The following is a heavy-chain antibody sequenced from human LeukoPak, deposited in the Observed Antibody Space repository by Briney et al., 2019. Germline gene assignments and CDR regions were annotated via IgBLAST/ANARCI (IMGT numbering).Heavy chain of an antibody. CDR2: ISGSGGTA. CDR1: GFAFSSYS. D-gene: IGHD3-22*01. J-gene: IGHJ4*02. V-gene: IGHV3-23*01. CDR3: AKKGYYDGSGYYMYYFDH. Sequence: AGGSLRLSCAASGFAFSSYSMSWVRQAPWKGLEWVSAISGSGGTAYYADSVKGRFTISRDNSKNTLYLQMNSLRAEDTAVYYCAKKGYYDGSGYYMYYFDHWGQGTLVTVSS.